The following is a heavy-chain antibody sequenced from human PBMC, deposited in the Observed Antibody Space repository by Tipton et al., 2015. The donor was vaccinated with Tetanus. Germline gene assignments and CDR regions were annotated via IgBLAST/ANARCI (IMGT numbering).Heavy chain of an antibody. D-gene: IGHD2-2*01. Sequence: TLSLTCTVSRGPISSYYWSWIRQPAGKGLEWIGHISNGNTDYSASLRSRVTLSVDTSKNQFSLEMRSVTAADTGVYYCARRSYCSSSRCFDAFDLWGQGTMVTVSS. J-gene: IGHJ3*01. CDR3: ARRSYCSSSRCFDAFDL. V-gene: IGHV4-4*07. CDR2: ISNGNT. CDR1: RGPISSYY.